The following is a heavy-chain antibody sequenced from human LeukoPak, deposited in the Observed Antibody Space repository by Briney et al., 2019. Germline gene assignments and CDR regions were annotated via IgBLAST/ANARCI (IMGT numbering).Heavy chain of an antibody. CDR1: GFTFSSYW. D-gene: IGHD3-10*01. V-gene: IGHV3-7*01. J-gene: IGHJ4*02. Sequence: PGGSLRLSCAASGFTFSSYWMSWVRQAPGKGLEWVANIKRDGSEKYYVDSVKGRFTVSRDTAKNSLFLQMNSLRAEDTAVYYCARLSEMLRGPEAIYYFDYWGQGTLVTVSS. CDR2: IKRDGSEK. CDR3: ARLSEMLRGPEAIYYFDY.